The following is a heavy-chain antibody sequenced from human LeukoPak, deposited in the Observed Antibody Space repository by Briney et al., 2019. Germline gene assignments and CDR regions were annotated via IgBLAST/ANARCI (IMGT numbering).Heavy chain of an antibody. Sequence: GGSLRLSCAASGFTFSSYAMSWVRQAPGKGLEWVSAISGSGGSTYYADSVKGRFTISRDNSKNTLYLQMNSLRAEDTAVYYCARDQRVGATRRPLYWFDPWGQGTLVTVSS. V-gene: IGHV3-23*01. J-gene: IGHJ5*02. D-gene: IGHD1-26*01. CDR1: GFTFSSYA. CDR3: ARDQRVGATRRPLYWFDP. CDR2: ISGSGGST.